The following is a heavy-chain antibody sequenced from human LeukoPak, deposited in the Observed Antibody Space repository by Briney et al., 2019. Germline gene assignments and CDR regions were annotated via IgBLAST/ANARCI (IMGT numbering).Heavy chain of an antibody. D-gene: IGHD2-2*02. Sequence: SGGSLRLSCAASGFTFSSYAMSWVRQAPGKGLEWVSAISGSGGSTYYADSVKGRFTISRDNSKNTLYPQMNSLRAEDTAVYYCAKAAFGSTSCYNDWGQGTLVTVSS. CDR3: AKAAFGSTSCYND. J-gene: IGHJ4*02. CDR2: ISGSGGST. CDR1: GFTFSSYA. V-gene: IGHV3-23*01.